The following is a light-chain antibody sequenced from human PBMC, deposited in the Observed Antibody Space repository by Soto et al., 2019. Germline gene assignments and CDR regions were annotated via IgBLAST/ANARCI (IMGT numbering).Light chain of an antibody. CDR3: QQYKSYSPLS. V-gene: IGKV1-5*01. Sequence: DIQMTQSPSTLSASVGDRVTITCRASQSISSWLAWYQQKPGKAPKLLIYDASSLESRVPSRFTGSGSGTEFTLTISILQPDGFATYYCQQYKSYSPLSFGGGTKVESK. CDR2: DAS. CDR1: QSISSW. J-gene: IGKJ4*01.